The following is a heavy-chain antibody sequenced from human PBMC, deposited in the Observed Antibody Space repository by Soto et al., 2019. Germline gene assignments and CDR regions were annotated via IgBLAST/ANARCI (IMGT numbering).Heavy chain of an antibody. CDR3: SRSPEVGVRGAY. Sequence: KSVGALRLSCTDSGFPFSAYNINWVRQAPGKGLEWVSSITVGSSHIYQPNSMKGRFTISRDDAKNSVYLQIDSLRDEDTALYYCSRSPEVGVRGAYWGQGTLVTVSS. CDR1: GFPFSAYN. J-gene: IGHJ4*02. CDR2: ITVGSSHI. V-gene: IGHV3-21*01. D-gene: IGHD3-16*01.